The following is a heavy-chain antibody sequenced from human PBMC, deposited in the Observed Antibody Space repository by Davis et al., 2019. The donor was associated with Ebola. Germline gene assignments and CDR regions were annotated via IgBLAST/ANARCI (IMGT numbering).Heavy chain of an antibody. CDR2: ISAYNGNT. V-gene: IGHV1-18*01. CDR1: GYTFTSYG. Sequence: ASVKVSCKASGYTFTSYGISWVRQAPGQGLEWMGWISAYNGNTNYAQKLQGRVTMTTDTSTSTAYMELSSLRSEDTAVYYCARDRGSSWLHWFDPWGQGTLVTVSS. CDR3: ARDRGSSWLHWFDP. D-gene: IGHD6-13*01. J-gene: IGHJ5*02.